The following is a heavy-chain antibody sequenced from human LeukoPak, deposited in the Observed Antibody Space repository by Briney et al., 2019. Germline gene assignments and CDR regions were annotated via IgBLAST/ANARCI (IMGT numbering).Heavy chain of an antibody. Sequence: GGSLRLSCAASGFTFIDYYMSWIRPAPGKGVEWGSYISSSGSTIYYADSVKGRFTISRDNAKNSLYLQMNSLRAEDTAVYYCASLKACGGDCDHASDIWGQGTMVTVSS. J-gene: IGHJ3*02. CDR3: ASLKACGGDCDHASDI. CDR2: ISSSGSTI. V-gene: IGHV3-11*01. D-gene: IGHD2-21*02. CDR1: GFTFIDYY.